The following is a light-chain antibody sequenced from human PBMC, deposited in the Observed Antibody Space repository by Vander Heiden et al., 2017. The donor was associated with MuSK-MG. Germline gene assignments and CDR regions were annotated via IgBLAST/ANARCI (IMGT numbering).Light chain of an antibody. CDR3: QQYDNRLREFT. CDR1: QDISNY. J-gene: IGKJ3*01. V-gene: IGKV1-33*01. Sequence: DIQMTQSPSSLSASVGDRVTITCQASQDISNYLNWYQQQPGKAPKLLIYDASNLETGVPSRFSGSGSGTDFTFTISSLQPEDIATYYCQQYDNRLREFTFGPGTKVDIK. CDR2: DAS.